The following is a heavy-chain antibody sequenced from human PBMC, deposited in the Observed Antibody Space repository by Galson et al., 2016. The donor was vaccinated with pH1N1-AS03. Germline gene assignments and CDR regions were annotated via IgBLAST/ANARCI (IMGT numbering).Heavy chain of an antibody. CDR1: GFTLTNYY. CDR3: AKDIDGDDRWSLDF. V-gene: IGHV3-11*06. CDR2: ISFTSANK. Sequence: SLRLSCAASGFTLTNYYMNWIRQAPGKGLEWVANISFTSANKDYADSVRGRFTISRDNAKKSLYLQMASLRVEDTAVYYCAKDIDGDDRWSLDFWGQGTTVTVSS. J-gene: IGHJ6*02. D-gene: IGHD2-21*02.